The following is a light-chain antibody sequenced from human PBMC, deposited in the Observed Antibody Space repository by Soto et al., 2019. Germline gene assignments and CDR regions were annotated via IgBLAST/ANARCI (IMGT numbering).Light chain of an antibody. Sequence: EIVMTQSPATLSVSPGEGATLSCRASQSVGSNLAWYQQKPGQAPRLLIYGASTRATGMPPRFSGSGSGTDFSLNISSLQSEDFAVYDCQQYNNWPRTFGQGTKVEIK. V-gene: IGKV3-15*01. CDR2: GAS. J-gene: IGKJ1*01. CDR3: QQYNNWPRT. CDR1: QSVGSN.